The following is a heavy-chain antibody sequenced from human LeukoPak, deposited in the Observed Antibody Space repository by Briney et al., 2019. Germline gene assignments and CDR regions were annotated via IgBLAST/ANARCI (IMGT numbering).Heavy chain of an antibody. V-gene: IGHV3-23*01. D-gene: IGHD6-6*01. J-gene: IGHJ4*02. CDR3: AKDLEYSSSSDLHY. Sequence: PGGSLRLSCAASGFTFSSYAMSWVRQAPGKGLEWVSAISGSGGSTYYAGSVKGRFTISRDNSKNTLYLQMNSLRAEDTAVYYCAKDLEYSSSSDLHYWGQGTLVTVSS. CDR2: ISGSGGST. CDR1: GFTFSSYA.